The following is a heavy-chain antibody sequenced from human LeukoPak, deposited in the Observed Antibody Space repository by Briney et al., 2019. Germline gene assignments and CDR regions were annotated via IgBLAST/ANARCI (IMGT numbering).Heavy chain of an antibody. Sequence: PGGSLRLSCEAPGFTFDDYGMSWVRQPPGKGLEWVSGINRNGGSTDYADSVKGRFTISRDNAKNSHFLQMNSLRVEDTALYYCARGFRNGPFDCWGQGTLVTVSS. CDR2: INRNGGST. D-gene: IGHD2-8*01. V-gene: IGHV3-20*04. J-gene: IGHJ4*02. CDR3: ARGFRNGPFDC. CDR1: GFTFDDYG.